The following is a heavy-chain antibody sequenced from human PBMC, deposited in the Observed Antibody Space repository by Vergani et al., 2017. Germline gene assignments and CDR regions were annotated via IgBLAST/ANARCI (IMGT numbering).Heavy chain of an antibody. J-gene: IGHJ6*03. D-gene: IGHD2-2*01. CDR2: ITYNNAIM. CDR3: AKAGIVVQSAITGRRAYYYYYMYV. Sequence: EVRLVESGGGLVQPGRSLRLSCSASRFNIDDYAMHWVRKVPGEGMEWVSGITYNNAIMGYAASVKGRFSSSRDNSKNTLYLQMNSLRAEDTAVYYCAKAGIVVQSAITGRRAYYYYYMYVWGKGTTVTVSS. V-gene: IGHV3-9*01. CDR1: RFNIDDYA.